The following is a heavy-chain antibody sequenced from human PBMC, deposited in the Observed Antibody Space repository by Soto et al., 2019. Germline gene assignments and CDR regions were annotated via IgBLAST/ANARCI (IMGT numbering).Heavy chain of an antibody. D-gene: IGHD6-19*01. J-gene: IGHJ4*02. CDR2: TNSDGSDT. CDR1: GFTFSSFW. CDR3: ARDRGWSLFDY. V-gene: IGHV3-74*01. Sequence: GGSLRLSCAAFGFTFSSFWMYWVRQAPGKGLVWVSRTNSDGSDTTYADSVKGRFTISRDNAKNTLYLQMNSLRAEDTAVYYCARDRGWSLFDYWGQGTLVTVSS.